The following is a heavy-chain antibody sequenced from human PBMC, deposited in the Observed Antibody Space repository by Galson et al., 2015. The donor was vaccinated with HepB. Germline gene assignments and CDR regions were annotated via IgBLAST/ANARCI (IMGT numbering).Heavy chain of an antibody. CDR1: GYSFTSYW. CDR2: IDPSDSYI. J-gene: IGHJ4*02. Sequence: QSGAEVKKPGESLRISCKGSGYSFTSYWISWVRQMPGKGLEWKGRIDPSDSYITYSPSFHGHVTISADKSISTAYLQWSSLKASDTAMYYCARGSSGWYYFDYWGQGTLVTVSS. CDR3: ARGSSGWYYFDY. D-gene: IGHD6-19*01. V-gene: IGHV5-10-1*01.